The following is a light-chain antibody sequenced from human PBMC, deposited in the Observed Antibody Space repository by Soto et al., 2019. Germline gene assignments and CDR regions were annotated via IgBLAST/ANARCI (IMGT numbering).Light chain of an antibody. V-gene: IGKV3-20*01. CDR1: QSVSSN. CDR2: GAS. CDR3: QQYGSSGT. J-gene: IGKJ1*01. Sequence: EIVLTQSPGTLSLSPGESATLSCRASQSVSSNLAWYQQKPGQAPRLLIYGASTRATGIPARFSGSGSGTEFTLTIRRLEPEDFAVYYCQQYGSSGTCGQGTKVDIK.